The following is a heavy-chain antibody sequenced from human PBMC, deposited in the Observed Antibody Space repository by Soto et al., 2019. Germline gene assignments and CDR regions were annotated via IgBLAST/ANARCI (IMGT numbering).Heavy chain of an antibody. J-gene: IGHJ3*02. CDR1: GGSISSGDYY. V-gene: IGHV4-30-4*01. D-gene: IGHD3-10*01. CDR3: ARGEGRGLLWFGEFNAFDI. CDR2: IYYSGST. Sequence: SETLSLTCTVSGGSISSGDYYWSWIRQPPGKGLEWIGYIYYSGSTYYNPSLKSRVTISVDTSKNQFSLKLSSVTAADTAVYYCARGEGRGLLWFGEFNAFDIWGQGTMVTVSS.